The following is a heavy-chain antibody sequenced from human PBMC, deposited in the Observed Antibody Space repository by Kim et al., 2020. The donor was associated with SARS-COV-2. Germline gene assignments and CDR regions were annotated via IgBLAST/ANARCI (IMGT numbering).Heavy chain of an antibody. CDR3: ARGYKSTVGY. Sequence: SYKYYADSVKGRFPISRDNAKNSLYLQMNSLRAEDTAVYYCARGYKSTVGYWGQGTLVTVSS. V-gene: IGHV3-21*01. J-gene: IGHJ4*02. CDR2: SYK. D-gene: IGHD1-20*01.